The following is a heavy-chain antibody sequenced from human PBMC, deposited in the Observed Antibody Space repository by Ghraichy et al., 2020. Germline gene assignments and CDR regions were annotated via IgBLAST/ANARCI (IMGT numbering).Heavy chain of an antibody. Sequence: SSVKVSCKASGGTFSSYAISWVRQAPGQGLEWMGRIIPILGIANYAQKFQGRVTITADKSTSTAYMELSSLRSEDTAVYYCARGQALGYCSGGSCEWFDPWGQGTLVTVSS. CDR1: GGTFSSYA. CDR2: IIPILGIA. CDR3: ARGQALGYCSGGSCEWFDP. V-gene: IGHV1-69*04. J-gene: IGHJ5*02. D-gene: IGHD2-15*01.